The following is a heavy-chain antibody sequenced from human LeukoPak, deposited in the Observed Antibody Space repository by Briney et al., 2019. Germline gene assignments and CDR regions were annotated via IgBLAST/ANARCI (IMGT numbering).Heavy chain of an antibody. J-gene: IGHJ5*02. Sequence: MASETLSLTCAVYGGSFSGYYWSWIRQPPGKGLEWIGEINHSGSTNYNPSLKSRVTISVDTSKNQFSLKLSSVTAADTAVYYCARAKPNYYGSGSLRRFDPWGQGTLVTVSS. V-gene: IGHV4-34*01. CDR2: INHSGST. D-gene: IGHD3-10*01. CDR3: ARAKPNYYGSGSLRRFDP. CDR1: GGSFSGYY.